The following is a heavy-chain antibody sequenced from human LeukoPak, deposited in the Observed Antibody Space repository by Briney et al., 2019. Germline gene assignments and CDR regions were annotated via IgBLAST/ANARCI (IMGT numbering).Heavy chain of an antibody. J-gene: IGHJ6*02. V-gene: IGHV3-48*02. CDR3: ARHLRGKYSYAMDV. D-gene: IGHD4-23*01. CDR1: GFTFSSYS. Sequence: GGSLRLSCAASGFTFSSYSMNWVRQAPGKGLEWVSYISSSSSTIYYADSVKGRFTISRDNAKNSLYLQMNSLRDEDTAVYYRARHLRGKYSYAMDVWGQGTTVTVSS. CDR2: ISSSSSTI.